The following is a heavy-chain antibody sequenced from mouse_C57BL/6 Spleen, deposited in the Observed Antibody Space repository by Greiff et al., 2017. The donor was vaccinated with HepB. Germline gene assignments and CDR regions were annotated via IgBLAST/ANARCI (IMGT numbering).Heavy chain of an antibody. CDR1: GYAFTNYL. CDR3: ARSGYYGSRGAY. V-gene: IGHV1-54*01. Sequence: VQLQRSGAELVRPGTSVKVSCKASGYAFTNYLIEWVKQRPGQGLEWIGVINPGSGGTNYNEKFKGKATLTADKSSSTAYMQLSSLTSEDSAVYFCARSGYYGSRGAYWGQGTLVTVSA. D-gene: IGHD1-1*01. CDR2: INPGSGGT. J-gene: IGHJ3*01.